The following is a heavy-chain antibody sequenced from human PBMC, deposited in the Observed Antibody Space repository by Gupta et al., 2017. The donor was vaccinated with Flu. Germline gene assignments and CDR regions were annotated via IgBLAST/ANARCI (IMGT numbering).Heavy chain of an antibody. CDR3: ARGRGPRRWLSTYYFDY. Sequence: PGKGLEWIGEINHSGSTNYNPSLKSRVTISVDTSKNQFSLKLSSVTAADTAVYYCARGRGPRRWLSTYYFDYWGQGTLVTVPS. J-gene: IGHJ4*02. V-gene: IGHV4-34*01. CDR2: INHSGST. D-gene: IGHD3-22*01.